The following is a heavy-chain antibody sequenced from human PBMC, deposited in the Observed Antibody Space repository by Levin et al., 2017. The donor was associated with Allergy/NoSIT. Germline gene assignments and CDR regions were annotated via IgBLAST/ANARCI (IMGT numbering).Heavy chain of an antibody. V-gene: IGHV4-59*08. D-gene: IGHD6-13*01. J-gene: IGHJ5*02. CDR1: GGSISSYY. CDR3: ARWLLLAAAGDTTNWFDP. Sequence: SETLSLTCTVSGGSISSYYWSWIRQPPGKGLEWIGYIYYSGNTNYNPSLKSRLTISVDTSKNQFSLMLRSVTAADTAVYYCARWLLLAAAGDTTNWFDPWGQGTLVTVSS. CDR2: IYYSGNT.